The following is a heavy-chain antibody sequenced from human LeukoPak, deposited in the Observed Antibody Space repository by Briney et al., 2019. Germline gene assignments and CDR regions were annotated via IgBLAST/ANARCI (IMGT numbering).Heavy chain of an antibody. CDR3: ARDLYRGAVGATLDY. Sequence: HPGGSLRLSCAASEFSVGSNYMTWVRQAPGKGLEWVSLIYSGGSTYYADSVKGRFTISRDNSKNTLYLQMNSLRAEDTAVYYCARDLYRGAVGATLDYWGQGTLVTVSS. CDR1: EFSVGSNY. V-gene: IGHV3-66*01. J-gene: IGHJ4*02. D-gene: IGHD1-26*01. CDR2: IYSGGST.